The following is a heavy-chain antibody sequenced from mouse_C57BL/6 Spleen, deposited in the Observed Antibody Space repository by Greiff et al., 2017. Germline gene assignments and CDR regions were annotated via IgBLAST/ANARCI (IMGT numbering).Heavy chain of an antibody. CDR3: AYDYDGYFDD. D-gene: IGHD2-4*01. J-gene: IGHJ1*03. V-gene: IGHV1-81*01. CDR1: GYTFTSYG. Sequence: QVQLKQSGAELARPGASVKLSCKASGYTFTSYGISWVKQRTGQGLEWIGEIYPRSGNTYYNQKFKGKATLTADKSSSTAYMELRSLTSEDSAVYFCAYDYDGYFDDWGKGTTVTVSS. CDR2: IYPRSGNT.